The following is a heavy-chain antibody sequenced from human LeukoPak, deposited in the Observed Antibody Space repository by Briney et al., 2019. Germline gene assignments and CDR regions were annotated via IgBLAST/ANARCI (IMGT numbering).Heavy chain of an antibody. CDR2: INPKSGGT. D-gene: IGHD1-26*01. J-gene: IGHJ5*02. V-gene: IGHV1-2*02. CDR3: ARGEWEVPTTS. CDR1: GYTFIGYY. Sequence: GASVKVSCKASGYTFIGYYMHWVRQAPGQGLEWMGWINPKSGGTRYAQKFQGRVTMTRDTSVTTAYMQMSSLRSDDTAVYYCARGEWEVPTTSWGQGTLVTVSS.